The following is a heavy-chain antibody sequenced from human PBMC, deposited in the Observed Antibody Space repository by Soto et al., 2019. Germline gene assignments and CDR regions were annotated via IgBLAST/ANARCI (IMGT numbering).Heavy chain of an antibody. J-gene: IGHJ5*02. CDR3: AKAAVTGSGTNCFDP. Sequence: EVQLLESGGGLVQPGGSLRLSCAASGFTFSSYAMSWVRQAPGKGLEWVSAISYRGGSTYYADSVKGRFTISRDNSKNSLYLQMNSLRAEDTAVYYCAKAAVTGSGTNCFDPWGQGTLVTVSS. CDR1: GFTFSSYA. CDR2: ISYRGGST. D-gene: IGHD3-10*01. V-gene: IGHV3-23*01.